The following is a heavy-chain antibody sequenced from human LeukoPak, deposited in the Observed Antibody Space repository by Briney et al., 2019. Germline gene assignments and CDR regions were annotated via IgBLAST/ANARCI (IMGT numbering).Heavy chain of an antibody. D-gene: IGHD3-10*01. CDR2: IIPIFGTA. V-gene: IGHV1-69*05. Sequence: VASVKVSCKASGGTFSSYAISWVRQAPGQGLEWMGRIIPIFGTANYAQEFQGRVTITTDESTSTAYMELSSLRSEDTAVYYCAGRMVRGVTPLDYWGQGTLVTVSS. CDR1: GGTFSSYA. CDR3: AGRMVRGVTPLDY. J-gene: IGHJ4*02.